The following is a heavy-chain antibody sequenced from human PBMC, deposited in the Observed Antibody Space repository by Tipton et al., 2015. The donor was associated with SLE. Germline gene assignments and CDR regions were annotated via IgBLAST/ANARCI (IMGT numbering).Heavy chain of an antibody. CDR3: ARVSSTSCYALDY. Sequence: TLSLTCSVSGGSISSSSYYWGWIRQPPGRGLEWIGSIYYSGSTYYSPSLKSRVAISVDTSKNQFSLKLSSVTAADTAVYYCARVSSTSCYALDYWGQGTLVTVSS. J-gene: IGHJ4*02. D-gene: IGHD2-2*01. CDR1: GGSISSSSYY. CDR2: IYYSGST. V-gene: IGHV4-39*07.